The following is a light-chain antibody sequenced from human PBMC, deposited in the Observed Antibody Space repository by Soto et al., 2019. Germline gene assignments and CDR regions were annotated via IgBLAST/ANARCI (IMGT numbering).Light chain of an antibody. CDR2: GVS. Sequence: ENVLTQSPATLSLSTGERATLSCRASQSVSSSYLAWYQQKPGQAPRLLIYGVSSRATGIPDRFSGSGSGTDFTLTISRLEPEDFAVYYCQQYSSSPWTFGRGTKVDIK. V-gene: IGKV3-20*01. CDR3: QQYSSSPWT. CDR1: QSVSSSY. J-gene: IGKJ1*01.